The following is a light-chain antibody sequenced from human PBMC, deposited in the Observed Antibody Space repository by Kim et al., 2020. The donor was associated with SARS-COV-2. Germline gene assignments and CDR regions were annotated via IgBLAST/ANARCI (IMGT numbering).Light chain of an antibody. Sequence: EIALTQSPATLSLSPGDRVTLSCRASQSVNNYLAWYQRKPGQVPRLLIYEASYRATGVPARFSGSGSGTDFTLTISSLEPEDFAVYFCQQRSDWPITFGQGTRLEIK. J-gene: IGKJ5*01. CDR3: QQRSDWPIT. V-gene: IGKV3-11*01. CDR1: QSVNNY. CDR2: EAS.